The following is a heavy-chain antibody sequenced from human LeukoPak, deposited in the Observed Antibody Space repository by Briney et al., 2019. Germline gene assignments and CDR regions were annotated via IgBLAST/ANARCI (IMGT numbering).Heavy chain of an antibody. CDR1: GFTFNHYV. J-gene: IGHJ4*02. CDR3: AREGYYGSGSPPSLYFDY. Sequence: GKSLRLSCVASGFTFNHYVMHWVRQAPGKGLEWVAVTSSDLNVKLYADSVKGRFTISRDNSRSTLYLQMNSLRPEDTAIYYCAREGYYGSGSPPSLYFDYWGQGTLVTVSS. CDR2: TSSDLNVK. D-gene: IGHD3-10*01. V-gene: IGHV3-30-3*01.